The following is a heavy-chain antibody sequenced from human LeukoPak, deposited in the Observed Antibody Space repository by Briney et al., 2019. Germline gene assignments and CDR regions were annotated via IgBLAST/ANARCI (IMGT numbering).Heavy chain of an antibody. CDR3: AKDMRTWYDSSGYLTDAFDI. J-gene: IGHJ3*02. Sequence: GGSLRLSCAGSGFTFSTYSMNWVRQAPGKGLEWVSAISGSGGSTYYADSVKGRFTISRDNSKNTLYLQMNSLRAEDTAVYYCAKDMRTWYDSSGYLTDAFDIWGQGTMVTVSS. CDR2: ISGSGGST. D-gene: IGHD3-22*01. CDR1: GFTFSTYS. V-gene: IGHV3-23*01.